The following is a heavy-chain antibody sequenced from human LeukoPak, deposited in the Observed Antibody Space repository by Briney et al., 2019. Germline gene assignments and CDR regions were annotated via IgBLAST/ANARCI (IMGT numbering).Heavy chain of an antibody. J-gene: IGHJ6*02. V-gene: IGHV1-18*01. CDR3: ARGSRVGGDYYYGMDV. CDR2: ISAYNGNT. D-gene: IGHD3-16*01. Sequence: ASVKVSCKASGYTFISYGISWVRQAPGQGLEWMGWISAYNGNTNYAQKLQGRVTMTTDTSTSTAYMELRSLRSDDTAVYYCARGSRVGGDYYYGMDVWGQGTTVTVSS. CDR1: GYTFISYG.